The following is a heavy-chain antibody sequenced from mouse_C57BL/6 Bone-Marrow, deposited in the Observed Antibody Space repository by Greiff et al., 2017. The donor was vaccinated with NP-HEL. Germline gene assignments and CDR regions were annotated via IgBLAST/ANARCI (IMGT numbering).Heavy chain of an antibody. V-gene: IGHV1-15*01. J-gene: IGHJ1*03. CDR3: TRKPNWYFDV. Sequence: VQLHQSGAELVRPGASVTLSCKASGYTFTDYEMHWVKQTPVHGLEWIGAIDPETGGTAYNQKFQGKAILTADKSSSTAYMELRSLTSEDSAVYYCTRKPNWYFDVWGTGTTVTVSS. CDR2: IDPETGGT. CDR1: GYTFTDYE.